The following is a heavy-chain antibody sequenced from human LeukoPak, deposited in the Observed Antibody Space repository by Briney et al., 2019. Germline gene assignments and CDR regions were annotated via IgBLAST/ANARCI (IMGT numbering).Heavy chain of an antibody. CDR3: ISEGYNYYGMDV. CDR1: GFTFSSYW. D-gene: IGHD6-19*01. J-gene: IGHJ6*02. CDR2: IKEDGSER. Sequence: GGSLRLSCAASGFTFSSYWMSWVRLAPGKGLEWVANIKEDGSERNYVDSVKGRFTISRDNAKNSLYLQMNSLRVADTAVYYCISEGYNYYGMDVWGQGTTVTVSS. V-gene: IGHV3-7*01.